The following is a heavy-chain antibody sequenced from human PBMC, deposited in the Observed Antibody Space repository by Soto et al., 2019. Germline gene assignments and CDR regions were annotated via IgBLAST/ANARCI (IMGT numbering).Heavy chain of an antibody. J-gene: IGHJ6*02. D-gene: IGHD2-8*02. Sequence: ILSGTCIVSGGPLSSRGYYWSWIRQHPGKGLEWIGYIYYSGSTYYNPSLKSRVTISVDTSKNQFSLKLSSVTAADTAVHYCAREHTGYGMDVWGQGTTVTVSS. CDR2: IYYSGST. CDR3: AREHTGYGMDV. CDR1: GGPLSSRGYY. V-gene: IGHV4-31*03.